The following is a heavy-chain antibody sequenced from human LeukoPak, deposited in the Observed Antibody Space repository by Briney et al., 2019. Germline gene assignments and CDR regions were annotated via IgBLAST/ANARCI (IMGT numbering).Heavy chain of an antibody. CDR1: GFTFSSYW. Sequence: GGSLRLSCAASGFTFSSYWMSWVRQAPGKGLEWVANIKQDGSEKYYVDSVKGRFTISRDNAKNSLYLQMNSLRAEDTAVYYCARALLIDVDTAMVRNFDYWGQGTLVTVSS. CDR2: IKQDGSEK. CDR3: ARALLIDVDTAMVRNFDY. V-gene: IGHV3-7*01. D-gene: IGHD5-18*01. J-gene: IGHJ4*02.